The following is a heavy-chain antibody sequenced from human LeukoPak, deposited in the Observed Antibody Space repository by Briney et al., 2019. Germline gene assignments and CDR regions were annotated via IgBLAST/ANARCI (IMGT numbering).Heavy chain of an antibody. CDR2: ILMSTNYT. V-gene: IGHV3-11*05. J-gene: IGHJ3*01. Sequence: GGSLRLSCGASGFTLSDSYMSWIRQAPGKGLEWVSYILMSTNYTSYAASVKGRFTISRDNAKNSLYLRMNSLRAEDTALYYCAKEGGTRGTFDVWGQGTMVTVSS. CDR1: GFTLSDSY. D-gene: IGHD3/OR15-3a*01. CDR3: AKEGGTRGTFDV.